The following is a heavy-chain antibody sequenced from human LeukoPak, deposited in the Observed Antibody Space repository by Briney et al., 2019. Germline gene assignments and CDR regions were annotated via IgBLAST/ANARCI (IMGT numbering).Heavy chain of an antibody. CDR2: IYYSGST. V-gene: IGHV4-30-4*01. J-gene: IGHJ4*02. CDR3: ARGGVAAKYYFDS. CDR1: GGSISSGDYY. D-gene: IGHD3-10*01. Sequence: PSQTLSLTCTVSGGSISSGDYYWSWIRQPPGKGLEWIGYIYYSGSTYYNPSLKSRVTISVDTSKNQFSLKLSSVTAADTAVYYCARGGVAAKYYFDSWGQGTLVTVSS.